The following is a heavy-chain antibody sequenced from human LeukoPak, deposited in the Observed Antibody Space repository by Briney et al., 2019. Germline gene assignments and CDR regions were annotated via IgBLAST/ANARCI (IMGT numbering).Heavy chain of an antibody. D-gene: IGHD3-22*01. J-gene: IGHJ5*02. CDR2: MNPNSGNT. Sequence: ASVKVSCKASGYTFTSYDINWVRQATGQGLEWMGWMNPNSGNTGYAQKFQGRVTMTRNTSISTAYMELSSLRSEDTAVCYCASWFYDSSGYYFSGFDPWGQGTLVTVSS. V-gene: IGHV1-8*01. CDR1: GYTFTSYD. CDR3: ASWFYDSSGYYFSGFDP.